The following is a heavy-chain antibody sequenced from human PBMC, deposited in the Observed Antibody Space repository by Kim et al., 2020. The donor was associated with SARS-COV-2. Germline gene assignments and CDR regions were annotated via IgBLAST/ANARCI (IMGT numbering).Heavy chain of an antibody. V-gene: IGHV3-21*01. D-gene: IGHD3-9*01. CDR1: GFTFSSYS. CDR3: ARAPGGAYYDILTGYSLGGGMDV. CDR2: ISSSSSYI. J-gene: IGHJ6*02. Sequence: GGSLRLSCAASGFTFSSYSMNWVRQAPGKGLEWVSSISSSSSYIYYADSVKGRFTISRDNAKNSLYLQMNSLRAEDTAVYYCARAPGGAYYDILTGYSLGGGMDVWGQGTTVTVSS.